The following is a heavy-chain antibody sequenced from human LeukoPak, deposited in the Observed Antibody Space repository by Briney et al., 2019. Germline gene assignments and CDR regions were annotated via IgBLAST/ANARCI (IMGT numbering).Heavy chain of an antibody. D-gene: IGHD6-6*01. CDR1: GGSISSGGYY. J-gene: IGHJ4*02. CDR2: IYYSGST. CDR3: ARAIAARPSFDY. Sequence: SQTLSLTCTVSGGSISSGGYYWSWIRQHPGKGLEWIGYIYYSGSTYYNPSLKSRVTISADTSKNQFSLKLSSVTAADTAVYYCARAIAARPSFDYWGQGTLVTVSS. V-gene: IGHV4-31*03.